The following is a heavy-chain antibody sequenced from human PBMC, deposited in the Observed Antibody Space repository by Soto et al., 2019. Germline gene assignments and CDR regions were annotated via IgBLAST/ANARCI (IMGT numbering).Heavy chain of an antibody. D-gene: IGHD3-3*01. CDR3: ARDPTLEWLFVYYGMDV. CDR1: GYTFTSHV. J-gene: IGHJ6*02. V-gene: IGHV1-18*04. CDR2: ISTYNGNT. Sequence: GASVKVSCKASGYTFTSHVINWVRQAPGQGLEWMGWISTYNGNTHYAQKLQGRVTMTTDTSTSTAYMELRSLRSDDTAVYYCARDPTLEWLFVYYGMDVWGQGTTVTVSS.